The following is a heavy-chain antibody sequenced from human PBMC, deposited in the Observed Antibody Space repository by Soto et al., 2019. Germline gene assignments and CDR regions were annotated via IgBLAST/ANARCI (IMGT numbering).Heavy chain of an antibody. V-gene: IGHV3-33*01. CDR3: ARDRYPNYPPDAFDI. CDR2: IWYDGSDK. J-gene: IGHJ3*02. D-gene: IGHD4-4*01. Sequence: GSLRLSCASSGFTLSSNGMHWVRQAPGKGLEWVAFIWYDGSDKYYADSVKGRFTISRDNSKNTLYLQMNSLRAEDTAVYYCARDRYPNYPPDAFDIWGQGTLVTVSS. CDR1: GFTLSSNG.